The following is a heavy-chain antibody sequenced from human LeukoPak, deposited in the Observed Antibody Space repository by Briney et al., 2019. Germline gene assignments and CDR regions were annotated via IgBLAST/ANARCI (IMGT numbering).Heavy chain of an antibody. Sequence: GGSLRLSCAASGFTFSSYSMNWVRQAQGKGLEWVTSISSSSSTIYYADSVKGRFTISRDDAKNSLYLQMNSLRDEDTAVYYCASTPGIAVAANFDYWGQGTLVTVSS. CDR3: ASTPGIAVAANFDY. CDR2: ISSSSSTI. D-gene: IGHD6-19*01. J-gene: IGHJ4*02. V-gene: IGHV3-48*02. CDR1: GFTFSSYS.